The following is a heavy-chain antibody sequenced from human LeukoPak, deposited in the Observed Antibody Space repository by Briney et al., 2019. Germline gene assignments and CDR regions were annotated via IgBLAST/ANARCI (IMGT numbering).Heavy chain of an antibody. CDR1: GYTFTSYY. CDR2: INPSGDST. D-gene: IGHD3-3*01. J-gene: IGHJ4*02. Sequence: GASVTVSCTASGYTFTSYYMHWVRQAPGQGLEWMGIINPSGDSTSYAQKFQGRVTMTRDTSTSTVYMELSSLRSEDTAVYYCARGGITIFALPGYWGQGTLVTVSS. CDR3: ARGGITIFALPGY. V-gene: IGHV1-46*01.